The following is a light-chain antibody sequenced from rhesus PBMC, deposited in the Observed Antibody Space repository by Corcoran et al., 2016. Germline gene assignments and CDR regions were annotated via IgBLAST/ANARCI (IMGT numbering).Light chain of an antibody. CDR3: QQYSSSPLT. Sequence: DIQMTQSPSSLSASVGDTVTITCRASQSISSWLAWYQQKPGKAPKLLIYKASSLQRGVPSRVSGRGVGTDFTLTIRSLQSEDFATYYCQQYSSSPLTFGGGTKVELK. V-gene: IGKV1-22*01. CDR2: KAS. J-gene: IGKJ4*01. CDR1: QSISSW.